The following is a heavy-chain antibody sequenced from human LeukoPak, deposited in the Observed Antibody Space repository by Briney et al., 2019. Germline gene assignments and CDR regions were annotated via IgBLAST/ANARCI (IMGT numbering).Heavy chain of an antibody. CDR3: ARDGSAIVYDAFDI. J-gene: IGHJ3*02. CDR2: ISAYNGNT. CDR1: GYTFTSYG. V-gene: IGHV1-18*01. D-gene: IGHD5-18*01. Sequence: ASVKVSRRASGYTFTSYGISWVRQAPGQGLEWMGWISAYNGNTNYAQKLQGRVTMTTDTSTSTAYMELRSLRSDDTAVYYCARDGSAIVYDAFDIWGQGTMVTVSS.